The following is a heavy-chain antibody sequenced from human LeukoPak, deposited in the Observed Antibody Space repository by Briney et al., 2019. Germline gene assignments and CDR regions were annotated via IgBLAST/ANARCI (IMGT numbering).Heavy chain of an antibody. V-gene: IGHV4-59*01. Sequence: SETLSLTCTVSGGSISSYYWSWIRQPPGKGLEWIGYIYYSGSTNYNPSLKSRATISVDTSKNQFSLKLSSVTAADTAVYYCARGERLPDEGFDYWGQGTLVTVSS. CDR3: ARGERLPDEGFDY. D-gene: IGHD3-3*01. J-gene: IGHJ4*02. CDR1: GGSISSYY. CDR2: IYYSGST.